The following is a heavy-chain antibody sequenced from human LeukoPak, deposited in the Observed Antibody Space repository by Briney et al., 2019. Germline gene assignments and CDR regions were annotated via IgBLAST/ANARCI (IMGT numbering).Heavy chain of an antibody. J-gene: IGHJ4*02. CDR2: IGTRSNPI. V-gene: IGHV3-11*01. Sequence: AGSLRLSCAASGCSFSDFYMSWIRQAPEMGLEWIAYIGTRSNPIYYADSVKGRVTISRDDAKNSLYLQMNSLRDEDTAVYFCAREARGSGRDFDYWGQGIPVTVSS. CDR3: AREARGSGRDFDY. CDR1: GCSFSDFY. D-gene: IGHD1-26*01.